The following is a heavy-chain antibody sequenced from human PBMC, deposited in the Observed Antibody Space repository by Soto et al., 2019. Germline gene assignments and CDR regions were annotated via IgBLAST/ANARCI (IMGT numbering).Heavy chain of an antibody. Sequence: SQTLSLTCAISGDSVSSNSAAWNWIRQYPSRGLEWLGRTYYRSKWYNDYAVSVKSRITINPDTSKNQFPLQLNSVTPEDTAVYYCARAGIAAAGYYYYGMDVWGQGTTVTASS. D-gene: IGHD6-13*01. CDR1: GDSVSSNSAA. V-gene: IGHV6-1*01. CDR2: TYYRSKWYN. J-gene: IGHJ6*02. CDR3: ARAGIAAAGYYYYGMDV.